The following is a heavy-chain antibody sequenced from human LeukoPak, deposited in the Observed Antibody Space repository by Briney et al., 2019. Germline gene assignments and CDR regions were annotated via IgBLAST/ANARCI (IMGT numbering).Heavy chain of an antibody. CDR1: GFTFGDYA. J-gene: IGHJ4*02. CDR3: AKDTTPYYYGSGSPDY. CDR2: IRYDGSNK. D-gene: IGHD3-10*01. Sequence: GRSLRLSCTASGFTFGDYAMSGVRQAPGKGLEWVAFIRYDGSNKYYADSVKGRFTISRDNSKNTLYLQMSSLRAEDTAVYYCAKDTTPYYYGSGSPDYWGQGTLVTVSS. V-gene: IGHV3-30*02.